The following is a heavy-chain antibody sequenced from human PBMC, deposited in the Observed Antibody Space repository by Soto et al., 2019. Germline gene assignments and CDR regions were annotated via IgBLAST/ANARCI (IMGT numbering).Heavy chain of an antibody. CDR1: GFPFRSYW. J-gene: IGHJ4*02. Sequence: EVQREESGGGLVPPGGSLRISCAGYGFPFRSYWMSWVRQAPGKGLEWVANIKQDGSEKYYVDSVTGRFTIPRDNAKNSLYLQMNSLRAEDTAVYYCARDPSGKEWLPNYWGQGTMVTVSS. CDR3: ARDPSGKEWLPNY. V-gene: IGHV3-7*04. D-gene: IGHD5-12*01. CDR2: IKQDGSEK.